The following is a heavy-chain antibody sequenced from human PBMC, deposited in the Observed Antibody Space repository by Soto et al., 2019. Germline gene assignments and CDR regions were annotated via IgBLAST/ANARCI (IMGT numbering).Heavy chain of an antibody. CDR3: AKMEGMDPWAYSFDY. CDR2: IYGGDNGP. D-gene: IGHD2-2*03. V-gene: IGHV3-23*01. J-gene: IGHJ4*02. Sequence: EVQVLESGGGLVQPGGSLRLSCAATGFTFSDFAMSWVRQAPGKGLEWVSRIYGGDNGPHYADSVKGRVTISRDNSKNTLYLQMNSLRAEDTAVYYCAKMEGMDPWAYSFDYWGQGTLVTVSS. CDR1: GFTFSDFA.